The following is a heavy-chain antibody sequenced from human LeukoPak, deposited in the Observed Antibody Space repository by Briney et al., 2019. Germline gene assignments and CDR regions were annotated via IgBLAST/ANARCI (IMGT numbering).Heavy chain of an antibody. J-gene: IGHJ4*02. Sequence: SETLSLTSTVSVGSINSYYWSWIRPRPRQGQEWIGYIYYTGSNNYTPSLRSRVPMSVDTYKNQFSLKLSSVTAADTAVYYCARFSGGSWFDYWGQGTLVTVSS. CDR1: VGSINSYY. CDR2: IYYTGSN. D-gene: IGHD6-13*01. V-gene: IGHV4-59*01. CDR3: ARFSGGSWFDY.